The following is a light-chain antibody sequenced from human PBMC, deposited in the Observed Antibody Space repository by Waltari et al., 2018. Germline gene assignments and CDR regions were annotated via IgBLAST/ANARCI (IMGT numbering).Light chain of an antibody. V-gene: IGLV1-44*01. CDR3: AAWDDSLKGVV. J-gene: IGLJ2*01. CDR1: TPNIGSNT. Sequence: QSVLTQPPSASGTPGQKITISCSGSTPNIGSNTVYWYQHLPGTAPKLLMYSNNLRPSGVPERFYGSKSGSSASLAIFGLQSEDDADYYCAAWDDSLKGVVFGGGTKVTVL. CDR2: SNN.